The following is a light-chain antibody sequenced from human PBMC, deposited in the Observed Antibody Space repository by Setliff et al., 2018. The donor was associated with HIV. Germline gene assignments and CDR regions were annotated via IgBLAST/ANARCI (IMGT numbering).Light chain of an antibody. CDR2: DTS. J-gene: IGLJ2*01. V-gene: IGLV7-46*01. Sequence: QAVVTQETSLTVSPGGTVTLTCGSNTGGVTSGHYAYWFQQKPGQAPRTLIYDTSNKLSWTPARFSGSLLGGKAALTLSGAQAQDEADYYCLLSYSNTYVFGGGTKVTVL. CDR1: TGGVTSGHY. CDR3: LLSYSNTYV.